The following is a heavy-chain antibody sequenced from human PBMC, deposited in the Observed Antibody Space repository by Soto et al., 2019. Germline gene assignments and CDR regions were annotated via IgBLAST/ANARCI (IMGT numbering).Heavy chain of an antibody. V-gene: IGHV1-8*01. J-gene: IGHJ4*02. CDR2: MNPNSGNT. CDR3: ARGIRWFGADVYGKDYFDS. CDR1: GYTFTSYD. D-gene: IGHD3-10*01. Sequence: GASVKVSCKASGYTFTSYDINWVRQATGQGLEWMGWMNPNSGNTGYAQKFQGRVTLTRDTSINTAYMELSSLTSEDTAVYYCARGIRWFGADVYGKDYFDSWGQGALVTVSS.